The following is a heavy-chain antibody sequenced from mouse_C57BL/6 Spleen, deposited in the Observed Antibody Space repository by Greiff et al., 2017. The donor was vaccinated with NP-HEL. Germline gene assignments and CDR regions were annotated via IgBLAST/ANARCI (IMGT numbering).Heavy chain of an antibody. CDR3: TTSMITGGGYYFDY. CDR2: LDPENGDT. J-gene: IGHJ2*01. CDR1: GFNIKDDY. V-gene: IGHV14-4*01. Sequence: EVQLQQSGAELVRPGASVKLSCTASGFNIKDDYMHWVKQRPEQGLAWIGWLDPENGDTEYASKFPGKATITADTSSNTAYLQLSSLTSEDTAVYYWTTSMITGGGYYFDYWGQGTTLTVSS. D-gene: IGHD2-4*01.